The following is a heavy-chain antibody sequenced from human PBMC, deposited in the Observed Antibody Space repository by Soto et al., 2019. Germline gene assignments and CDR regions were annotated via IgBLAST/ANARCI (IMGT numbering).Heavy chain of an antibody. D-gene: IGHD2-15*01. CDR2: ISYDGNSK. CDR1: RFTFTNFG. CDR3: AREGGSEEMGEAFDI. J-gene: IGHJ3*02. Sequence: HPGGSLRLSCAGSRFTFTNFGMHWVRQAPGKGLEWVAYISYDGNSKFYADSVKGRFTISRDDSQNTLFLQMSSLRAEDTAVYYCAREGGSEEMGEAFDIWGQGTMVTVSS. V-gene: IGHV3-30*03.